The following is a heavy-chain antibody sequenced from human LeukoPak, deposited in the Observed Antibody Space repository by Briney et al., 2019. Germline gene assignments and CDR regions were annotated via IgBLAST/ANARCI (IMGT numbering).Heavy chain of an antibody. CDR3: ARGLGRYFDWLLAPSYYYGMDV. V-gene: IGHV4-39*07. CDR1: GGSISSSSYY. J-gene: IGHJ6*02. Sequence: PSETLSLTCTVSGGSISSSSYYWGWIRQPPGKGLEWIGSIYYSGSTYYNPSLKSRVTISVDTSKNQFSLKLSSVTAADTAVYYCARGLGRYFDWLLAPSYYYGMDVWGQGTTVTVSS. CDR2: IYYSGST. D-gene: IGHD3-9*01.